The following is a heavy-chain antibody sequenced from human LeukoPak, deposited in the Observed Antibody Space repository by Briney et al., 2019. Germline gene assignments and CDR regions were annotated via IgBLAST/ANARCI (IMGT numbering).Heavy chain of an antibody. Sequence: GGSLRLSCAASGFTFSSYAMSWVRQAPGKGLEWVSAISGSGGSTYYADSVKGRFTIPRDNSKNTLYLQMNSLRAEDTAVYYCAKAGTLFGYSSSWYNYFDYWGQGTLVTVSS. CDR1: GFTFSSYA. CDR3: AKAGTLFGYSSSWYNYFDY. V-gene: IGHV3-23*01. D-gene: IGHD6-13*01. CDR2: ISGSGGST. J-gene: IGHJ4*02.